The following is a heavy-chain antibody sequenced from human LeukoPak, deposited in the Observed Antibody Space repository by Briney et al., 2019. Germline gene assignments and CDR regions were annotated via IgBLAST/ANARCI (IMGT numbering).Heavy chain of an antibody. CDR1: GASISSSSYY. CDR2: INHSGST. J-gene: IGHJ4*02. Sequence: SETLSLTCTVSGASISSSSYYWSWIRQPPGKGLEWIGEINHSGSTNYNPSLKSRVTISVDTSKNQFSLKLSSVTAADTAVYYCARPKKSYSSGWYGDWGQGTLVTVSS. D-gene: IGHD6-19*01. CDR3: ARPKKSYSSGWYGD. V-gene: IGHV4-39*07.